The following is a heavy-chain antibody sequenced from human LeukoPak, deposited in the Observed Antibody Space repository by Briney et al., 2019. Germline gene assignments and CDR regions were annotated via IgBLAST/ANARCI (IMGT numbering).Heavy chain of an antibody. CDR2: IDYGGSTFYSGST. Sequence: SQTPSLTCTVSGGSISSGGDYWSWIRQHPGKGLEWIGYIDYGGSTFYSGSTYCNPSLKSRVTLSVDTSKNQFSLKLSSVTAADTAVYYCARAPPHVRWFDPWGQGTLVTVSS. J-gene: IGHJ5*02. CDR3: ARAPPHVRWFDP. CDR1: GGSISSGGDY. V-gene: IGHV4-31*03.